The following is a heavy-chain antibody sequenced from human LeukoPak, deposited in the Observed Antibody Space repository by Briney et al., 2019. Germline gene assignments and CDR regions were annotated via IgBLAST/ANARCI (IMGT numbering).Heavy chain of an antibody. CDR3: AIDQRLLWFGEYPPSNWFDP. J-gene: IGHJ5*02. CDR2: INPNSGGT. CDR1: GYTFTGYY. D-gene: IGHD3-10*01. V-gene: IGHV1-2*02. Sequence: WASVKVSCKASGYTFTGYYMHWVRQAPGQGLEWMGWINPNSGGTNYAQKFQGRVTMTRDTSISTAYMELSRLRSDDTAVYYCAIDQRLLWFGEYPPSNWFDPRGQGTLVTVST.